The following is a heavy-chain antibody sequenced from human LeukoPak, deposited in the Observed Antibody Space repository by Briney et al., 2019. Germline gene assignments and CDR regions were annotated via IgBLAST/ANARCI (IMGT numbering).Heavy chain of an antibody. V-gene: IGHV3-23*01. J-gene: IGHJ4*02. CDR1: LFTFNIYA. D-gene: IGHD3-16*01. CDR2: ISGNGINT. Sequence: GGSLRLSCATSLFTFNIYAMNWVRQAPGKGLELVSIISGNGINTYYADSVKGRFTISRDDSKNTLYLQMNSLRVDDTAIYYCARGVSDWGQGTLVTVAS. CDR3: ARGVSD.